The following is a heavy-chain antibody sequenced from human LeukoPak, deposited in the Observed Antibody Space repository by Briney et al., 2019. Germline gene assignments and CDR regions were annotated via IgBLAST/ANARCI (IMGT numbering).Heavy chain of an antibody. CDR2: IIPIFGTA. CDR3: ARRYYDSSDGPSEFDY. V-gene: IGHV1-69*06. CDR1: GYTFTSYG. J-gene: IGHJ4*02. Sequence: SVKVSCKASGYTFTSYGISWVRQAPGQGLEWMGGIIPIFGTASYAQKFQGRVTITADKSTSTAYMELSSLRSEDTAVYYCARRYYDSSDGPSEFDYWGQGTLVTVPS. D-gene: IGHD3-22*01.